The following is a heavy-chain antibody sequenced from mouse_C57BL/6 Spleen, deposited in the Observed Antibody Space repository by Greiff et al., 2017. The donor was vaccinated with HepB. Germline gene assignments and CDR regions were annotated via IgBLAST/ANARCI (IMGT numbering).Heavy chain of an antibody. CDR2: IWSDGST. J-gene: IGHJ1*03. D-gene: IGHD1-1*02. CDR3: ARHGGYYWYFDV. CDR1: GFSLTSYG. V-gene: IGHV2-6-1*01. Sequence: VKLMESGPGLVAPSQSLSITCTVSGFSLTSYGVHWVRQPPGKGLEWLVVIWSDGSTTYNSAPKTRLSISKDNSKSQVFLKMNSLQTDDTAMYYCARHGGYYWYFDVWGTGTSVTVSS.